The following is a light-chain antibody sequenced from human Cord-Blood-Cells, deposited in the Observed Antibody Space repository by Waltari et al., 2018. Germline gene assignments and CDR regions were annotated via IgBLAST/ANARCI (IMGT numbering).Light chain of an antibody. CDR3: SSYAGSNNLV. CDR1: SSDVGGDNY. Sequence: QSALTQPPSASGSPGQSVTISCTGTSSDVGGDNYVSWYQQHPGKAPKLMIYEVSKRPTGVPGRFSGSKSGNTASLTVSGLQAEDEADYYCSSYAGSNNLVFGGGTKLTVL. J-gene: IGLJ3*02. V-gene: IGLV2-8*01. CDR2: EVS.